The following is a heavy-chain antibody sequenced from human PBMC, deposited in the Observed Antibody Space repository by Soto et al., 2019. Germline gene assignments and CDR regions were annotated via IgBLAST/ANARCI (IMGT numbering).Heavy chain of an antibody. CDR3: IKASTVAGVGGYR. Sequence: EVQLVESGGGLVQPGGSLRLSCAASGFAFSSYRMHWVRQVPGKGPAWVSRISSDGRNATYADSVKGRFTISRDNAKNTLHLQMNGLTDEDTAVYYCIKASTVAGVGGYRWGQGTLVTVSS. CDR2: ISSDGRNA. CDR1: GFAFSSYR. D-gene: IGHD6-19*01. V-gene: IGHV3-74*01. J-gene: IGHJ4*02.